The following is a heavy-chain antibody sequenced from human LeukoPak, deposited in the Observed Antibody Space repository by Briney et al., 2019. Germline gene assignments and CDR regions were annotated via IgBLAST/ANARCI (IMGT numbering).Heavy chain of an antibody. D-gene: IGHD3-10*01. V-gene: IGHV1-69*04. Sequence: SVSVSFKASGGTFSIYAISWVRQAPGQGVEWMGRIIPILGIANYAQKFQGRVTITAHKSPSTAYMELSSLRSEDTAVYYCVYYGSGSYLRVRYWGQGTLVTVSS. CDR1: GGTFSIYA. CDR3: VYYGSGSYLRVRY. CDR2: IIPILGIA. J-gene: IGHJ4*02.